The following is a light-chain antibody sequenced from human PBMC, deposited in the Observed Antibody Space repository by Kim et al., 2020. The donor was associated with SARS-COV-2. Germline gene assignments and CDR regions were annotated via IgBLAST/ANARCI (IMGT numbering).Light chain of an antibody. CDR3: QQYGISPYT. V-gene: IGKV3-20*01. J-gene: IGKJ2*01. CDR2: GAS. Sequence: SPGDSATLSCRASQSVSGSYLAWYQQKPGQAPKLLNYGASSRATGIPDRFSGSGSGTDFTLTISRLEPEDFAVYYCQQYGISPYTFGQGTKLEI. CDR1: QSVSGSY.